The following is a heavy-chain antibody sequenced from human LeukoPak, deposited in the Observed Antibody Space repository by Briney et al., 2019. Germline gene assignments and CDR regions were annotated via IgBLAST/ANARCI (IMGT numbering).Heavy chain of an antibody. J-gene: IGHJ4*02. Sequence: GGSLRLSCAASGFTFSSYAMSWVRQAPGKGLEWVSGISGGGSTYYADSVQGRFTISRDNSKNTLFLQMNSLRAEDTAVYYCAKALGYFYDSSSSNFDYWGQGTLVTVSS. CDR1: GFTFSSYA. D-gene: IGHD3-22*01. V-gene: IGHV3-23*01. CDR3: AKALGYFYDSSSSNFDY. CDR2: ISGGGST.